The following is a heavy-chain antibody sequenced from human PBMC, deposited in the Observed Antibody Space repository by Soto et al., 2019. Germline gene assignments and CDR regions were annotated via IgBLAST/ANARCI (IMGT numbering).Heavy chain of an antibody. V-gene: IGHV1-46*03. D-gene: IGHD3-10*01. J-gene: IGHJ4*03. CDR3: SRLTTMVREINADPFDF. Sequence: QVQLVQSGGEVKKPGASVRVSCKASGYTFTNYYIHWVRQAPGQGLEWMGVINPTGGRASYAPKFPGRLTLTRDKSTSPAYMELSSLRSDDTAVYFCSRLTTMVREINADPFDFWGQGTLVTVSS. CDR1: GYTFTNYY. CDR2: INPTGGRA.